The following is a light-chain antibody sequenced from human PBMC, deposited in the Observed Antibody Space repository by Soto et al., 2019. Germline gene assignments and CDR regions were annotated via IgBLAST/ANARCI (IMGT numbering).Light chain of an antibody. J-gene: IGKJ3*01. CDR3: QQYDSSPVT. CDR2: GAS. V-gene: IGKV3-20*01. CDR1: RSVPSGY. Sequence: EIVLTQSPGTLSLSPGERATLSCRASRSVPSGYLAWYQQKPGQAPRLLIYGASSRTTGIPDRFSGSGSGTDFTLTISRLEPEDFAVYFCQQYDSSPVTFGPGTKVDIK.